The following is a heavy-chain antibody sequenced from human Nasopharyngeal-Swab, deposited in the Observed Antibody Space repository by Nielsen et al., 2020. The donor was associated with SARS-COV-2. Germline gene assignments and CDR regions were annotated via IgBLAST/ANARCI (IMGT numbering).Heavy chain of an antibody. CDR1: GYTFTSYA. CDR2: INAGNGNT. CDR3: ARDRRSGSYYGDVGLENDY. Sequence: ASVKVSCKASGYTFTSYAMHWVRQAPGQRLEWMGWINAGNGNTKYSQKFQGRVTITRDTSASTACTELSSLRSEDTAVYYCARDRRSGSYYGDVGLENDYWGQGTLVTVSS. D-gene: IGHD1-26*01. V-gene: IGHV1-3*01. J-gene: IGHJ4*02.